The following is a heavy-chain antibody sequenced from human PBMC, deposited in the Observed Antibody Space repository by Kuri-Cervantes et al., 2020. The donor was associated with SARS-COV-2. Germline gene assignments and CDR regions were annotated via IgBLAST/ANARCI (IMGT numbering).Heavy chain of an antibody. V-gene: IGHV1-18*01. CDR1: SYTFTSYG. Sequence: ASVKVSCKASSYTFTSYGISWVRQAPGQGLEWMGWISAYNGNTNYAQKLQGRVTMTTDTSTSTAYMELRSLRSDDTAVYYCARGLWQYYYDSSGYHYWGQGTLVTVSS. D-gene: IGHD3-22*01. J-gene: IGHJ4*02. CDR3: ARGLWQYYYDSSGYHY. CDR2: ISAYNGNT.